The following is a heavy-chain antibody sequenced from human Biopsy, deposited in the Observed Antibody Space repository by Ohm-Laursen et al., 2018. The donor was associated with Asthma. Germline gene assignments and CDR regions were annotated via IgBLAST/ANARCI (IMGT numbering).Heavy chain of an antibody. CDR1: GYTFNSAG. J-gene: IGHJ6*02. Sequence: ASVKVSCKPSGYTFNSAGITWARQAPGQGLEWMGWISVYNGNTKVAQKLQDRVTMITDTSTSTAYMELRSLRPDDTAVYFCARAVDYSHYYGIDVWGQGTTVTVS. CDR3: ARAVDYSHYYGIDV. CDR2: ISVYNGNT. V-gene: IGHV1-18*01. D-gene: IGHD3-10*01.